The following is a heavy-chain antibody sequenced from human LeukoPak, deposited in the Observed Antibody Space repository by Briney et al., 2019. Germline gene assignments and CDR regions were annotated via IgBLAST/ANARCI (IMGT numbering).Heavy chain of an antibody. J-gene: IGHJ3*02. CDR3: ARDRGNYDILTGYLTDAFDI. Sequence: SETLSLTCTVSGGSISSYYWSWIRQPPGKGLEWIGYIYYSGSTNYNPSLKSRVTISVDTSKNQFSLKLSSVTAADTAVYYCARDRGNYDILTGYLTDAFDIWGQGTMVTVSS. CDR1: GGSISSYY. D-gene: IGHD3-9*01. V-gene: IGHV4-59*01. CDR2: IYYSGST.